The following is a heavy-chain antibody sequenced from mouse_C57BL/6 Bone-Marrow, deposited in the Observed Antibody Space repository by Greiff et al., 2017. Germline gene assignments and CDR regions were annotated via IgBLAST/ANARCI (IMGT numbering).Heavy chain of an antibody. CDR2: ISNGGGST. CDR3: ARFNWDLFDY. D-gene: IGHD4-1*01. J-gene: IGHJ2*01. Sequence: EVKLVESGGGLVQPGGSLKLSCAASGFTFSDYYMYWVRQTPEKRLEWVAYISNGGGSTYYSDTVKGRFTISRDNAKNTLYLQMSRLKSEDTAMYYCARFNWDLFDYWGQGTTLTVSS. V-gene: IGHV5-12*01. CDR1: GFTFSDYY.